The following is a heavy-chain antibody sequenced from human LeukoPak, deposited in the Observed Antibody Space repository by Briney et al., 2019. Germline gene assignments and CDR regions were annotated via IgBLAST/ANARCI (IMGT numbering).Heavy chain of an antibody. J-gene: IGHJ3*02. V-gene: IGHV3-74*01. CDR1: GFTYSSHW. D-gene: IGHD2-15*01. CDR2: INGDGNNT. Sequence: GGSLRLSCAASGFTYSSHWMHWVRQAPGKGLVWVSRINGDGNNTNYGDAVKCRFTISRDNAKYRVYVQMYSLIAENTAVYHGAGFKSCYFTDAFDIWGQGTRVTVSS. CDR3: AGFKSCYFTDAFDI.